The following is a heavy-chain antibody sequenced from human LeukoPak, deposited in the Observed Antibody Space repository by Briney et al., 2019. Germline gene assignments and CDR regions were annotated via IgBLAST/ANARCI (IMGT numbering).Heavy chain of an antibody. J-gene: IGHJ6*02. CDR3: ARALWFGEVGVYYYYYGMDV. Sequence: GASVKVSCKASGYTFTSYAMSWVRQAPGQGLEWMGWINTNTGNPTYAQGFTGRFVFSLDTSVSTAYLQISSLKAEDTAVYYCARALWFGEVGVYYYYYGMDVWGQGTTVTVSS. D-gene: IGHD3-10*01. CDR1: GYTFTSYA. V-gene: IGHV7-4-1*02. CDR2: INTNTGNP.